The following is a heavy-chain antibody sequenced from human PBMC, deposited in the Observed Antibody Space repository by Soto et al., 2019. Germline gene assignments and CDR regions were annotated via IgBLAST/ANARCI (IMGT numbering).Heavy chain of an antibody. Sequence: ASVKVSCKASGYTFTSYGISWVRQAPGQGLEWMGWISAYNGNTNYAQKLQGRVTMTTDTSTSTAYMELRSLRSDDTAVYYCAREGDITIFGVVITEYYYYGMDVWGQGTTVTVSS. CDR2: ISAYNGNT. CDR3: AREGDITIFGVVITEYYYYGMDV. CDR1: GYTFTSYG. J-gene: IGHJ6*02. V-gene: IGHV1-18*01. D-gene: IGHD3-3*01.